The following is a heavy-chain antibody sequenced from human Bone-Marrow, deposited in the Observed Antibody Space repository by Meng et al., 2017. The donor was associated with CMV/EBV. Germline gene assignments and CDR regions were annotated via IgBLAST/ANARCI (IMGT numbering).Heavy chain of an antibody. D-gene: IGHD6-19*01. CDR2: VYTNGTT. J-gene: IGHJ4*02. V-gene: IGHV4-4*07. CDR1: GGSIRSYY. CDR3: ARGRPTSGWYSDY. Sequence: QVQLQESGPGLVKPSETLSLTCTVSGGSIRSYYWSWIRQPAGKGLGWIGRVYTNGTTSNNPSLKSRITMSVDTPKNQFYLKLTSVTAADTAVYYCARGRPTSGWYSDYWGQGTLVTVSS.